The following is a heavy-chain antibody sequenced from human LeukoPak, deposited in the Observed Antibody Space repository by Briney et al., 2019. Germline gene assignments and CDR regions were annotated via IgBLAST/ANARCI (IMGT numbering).Heavy chain of an antibody. V-gene: IGHV1-2*02. CDR3: ASWGRVGANAFDY. CDR2: INPNSGGT. J-gene: IGHJ4*02. CDR1: GYTFTGYY. D-gene: IGHD1-26*01. Sequence: EASVKVSCKASGYTFTGYYMHWVRQAPGQGLEWMGWINPNSGGTNYAQKLQGRVTMTTDTSTSTAYMELRSLRSDDTAVYYCASWGRVGANAFDYWGQGTLVTVSS.